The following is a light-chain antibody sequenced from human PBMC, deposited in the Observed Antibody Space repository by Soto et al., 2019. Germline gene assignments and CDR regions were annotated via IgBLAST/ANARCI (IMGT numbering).Light chain of an antibody. J-gene: IGKJ2*01. CDR2: DVS. CDR3: QQYGTSPYT. CDR1: QSVSRTY. Sequence: EIVLTQSPGTLSLSPGERATLSCRASQSVSRTYLAWYQQKPGQAPGLLIYDVSSRATGIPDRFSGSGSGTDFALTISRLEPEEFAVYYCQQYGTSPYTFGQGTKLEIK. V-gene: IGKV3-20*01.